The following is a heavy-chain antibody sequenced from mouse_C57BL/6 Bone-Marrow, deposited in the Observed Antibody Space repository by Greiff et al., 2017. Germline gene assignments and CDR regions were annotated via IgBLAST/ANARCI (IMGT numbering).Heavy chain of an antibody. CDR2: IYPRSGNT. CDR1: GYTFTSYG. J-gene: IGHJ2*01. Sequence: VMLVESGAELARPGASVKLSCKASGYTFTSYGISWVKQRTGQGLEWIGEIYPRSGNTYYNEKFKGKATLTADKSSSTAYMELRSLTSEDSAVYFSARSNWDFDYWGQGTTLTVSS. V-gene: IGHV1-81*01. CDR3: ARSNWDFDY. D-gene: IGHD4-1*01.